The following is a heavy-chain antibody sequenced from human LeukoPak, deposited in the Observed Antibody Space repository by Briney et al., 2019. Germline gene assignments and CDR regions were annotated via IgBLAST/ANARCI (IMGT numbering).Heavy chain of an antibody. D-gene: IGHD6-13*01. CDR3: ARGPPPPGRVAAAGTPFHGMDV. CDR1: GGSFSGYY. V-gene: IGHV4-34*01. J-gene: IGHJ6*04. CDR2: INHSGST. Sequence: PSETLSLTCAVYGGSFSGYYWSWIRQPPGKGLEWIGEINHSGSTNYNPSLKSRVTISVDTSKNQFSLKLSSVTAADTAVYYCARGPPPPGRVAAAGTPFHGMDVWGKGTMVTVSS.